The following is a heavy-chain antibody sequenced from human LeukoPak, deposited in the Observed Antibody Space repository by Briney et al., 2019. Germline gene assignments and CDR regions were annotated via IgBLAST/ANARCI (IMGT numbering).Heavy chain of an antibody. CDR2: IDYSGST. V-gene: IGHV4-39*01. Sequence: PETLSLTCTVSGVSISSSTYYWGWIRQPPGKGLEWIGRIDYSGSTYYNPSLKSRVTISVDTSKNQFSLKLSSVTAADTAVYYCARPVVVVAASLYYFDYWGQGTLVTVPS. J-gene: IGHJ4*02. CDR3: ARPVVVVAASLYYFDY. D-gene: IGHD2-15*01. CDR1: GVSISSSTYY.